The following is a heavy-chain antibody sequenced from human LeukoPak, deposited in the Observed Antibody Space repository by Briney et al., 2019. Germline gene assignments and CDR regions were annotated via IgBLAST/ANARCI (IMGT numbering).Heavy chain of an antibody. V-gene: IGHV3-23*01. D-gene: IGHD3-3*01. CDR2: ISGSGGST. Sequence: PGGSLRLSCAPSGFTFSNYAMNWVRQAPGKGLECVSSISGSGGSTYFAGSVKGRVTISRDNSKNTMYMQMNSLRVEDTAAYYCAKGGQNYDFWRFDYWGQGSLVTVSS. CDR3: AKGGQNYDFWRFDY. CDR1: GFTFSNYA. J-gene: IGHJ4*02.